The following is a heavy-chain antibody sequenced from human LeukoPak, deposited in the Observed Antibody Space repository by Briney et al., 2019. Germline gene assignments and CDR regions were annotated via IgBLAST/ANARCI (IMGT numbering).Heavy chain of an antibody. V-gene: IGHV1-2*02. CDR3: ARDEGRLSTLFDY. Sequence: GASVMVSCKASGYTFTGYYMHWVRQAPGQGLEWMGWINPNSGGTNYAQKLQGRVTMTTDTSTSTAYMELRSLRSDDTAVYYCARDEGRLSTLFDYWGQGTLVTVSS. CDR1: GYTFTGYY. J-gene: IGHJ4*02. D-gene: IGHD2-15*01. CDR2: INPNSGGT.